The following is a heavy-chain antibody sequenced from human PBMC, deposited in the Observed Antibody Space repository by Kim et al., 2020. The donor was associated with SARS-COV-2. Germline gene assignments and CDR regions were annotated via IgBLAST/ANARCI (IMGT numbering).Heavy chain of an antibody. V-gene: IGHV3-9*01. Sequence: ADSVKGRFTISRDNAKNSLYLQMNSLRAEDTALYYCAKGPHIAVAGTDFDYWGQGTLVTVSS. D-gene: IGHD6-19*01. J-gene: IGHJ4*02. CDR3: AKGPHIAVAGTDFDY.